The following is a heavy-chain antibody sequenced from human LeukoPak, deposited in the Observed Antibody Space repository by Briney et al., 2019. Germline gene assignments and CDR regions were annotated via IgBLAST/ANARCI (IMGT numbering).Heavy chain of an antibody. Sequence: GASVKVSCKASGYTFTSFGINWVRQAPGQGLEWMRWISAYNGNTSYAQKLQGRVTMTTDTSTSTAYMELRSLRSDDTAVYYCARGIAAAGWYFDYWGQGTLVTVSS. J-gene: IGHJ4*02. D-gene: IGHD6-13*01. V-gene: IGHV1-18*01. CDR3: ARGIAAAGWYFDY. CDR2: ISAYNGNT. CDR1: GYTFTSFG.